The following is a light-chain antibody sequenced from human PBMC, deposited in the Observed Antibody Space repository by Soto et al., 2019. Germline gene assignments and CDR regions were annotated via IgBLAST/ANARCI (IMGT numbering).Light chain of an antibody. V-gene: IGKV3D-15*01. CDR2: DAS. J-gene: IGKJ1*01. CDR1: QSVSSN. Sequence: EIVMTQSPATLSVSPVEIGTLSFMASQSVSSNLAWYQQKPGQAPRLLIYDASSRATGIPARFSGSGSGTEFTLTISRLQSEDFAVYYCQQYNYWPSRTFGQGTKVDIK. CDR3: QQYNYWPSRT.